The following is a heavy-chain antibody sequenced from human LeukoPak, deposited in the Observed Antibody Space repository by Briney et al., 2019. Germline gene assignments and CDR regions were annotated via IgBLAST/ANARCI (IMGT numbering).Heavy chain of an antibody. CDR3: AKGGSSSTRRYFDY. D-gene: IGHD1-26*01. J-gene: IGHJ4*02. CDR2: ISSGGGT. CDR1: AFTFSSYA. Sequence: PGGSLRLSCAASAFTFSSYAMTWVRQAPGKGLEWVSAISSGGGTYYADSVKGRFTISRDNSQNTLYLQMNSLRAEDTAVYYCAKGGSSSTRRYFDYWGQGTLVTVSS. V-gene: IGHV3-23*01.